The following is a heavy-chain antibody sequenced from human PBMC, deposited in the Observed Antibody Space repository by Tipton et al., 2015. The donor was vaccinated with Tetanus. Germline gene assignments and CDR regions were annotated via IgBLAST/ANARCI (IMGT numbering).Heavy chain of an antibody. CDR2: SWYDGTDN. J-gene: IGHJ4*02. CDR1: GFIFSSYC. D-gene: IGHD2-15*01. CDR3: AREAVCSGGSCFSGDFDA. V-gene: IGHV3-33*01. Sequence: SLRLSCAASGFIFSSYCIYWVRQAPGKGLEWVSASWYDGTDNYYADSVKRRFTISRDNSKNTLYQQMNSLRAEDTALYYCAREAVCSGGSCFSGDFDAWGQGTPVTVSS.